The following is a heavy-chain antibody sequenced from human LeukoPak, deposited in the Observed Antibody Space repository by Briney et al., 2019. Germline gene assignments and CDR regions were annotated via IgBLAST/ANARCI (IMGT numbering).Heavy chain of an antibody. Sequence: SETLSLTCTVSGGSISSYYWSWIRQPPGKGLEWSGYIYYSGSTNYNPSLKSRVTISVDTSKNQFSLKLSSVTAADTAVYYCARRGSSSADDAFDIWGQGTMVTVSS. D-gene: IGHD6-13*01. CDR3: ARRGSSSADDAFDI. J-gene: IGHJ3*02. CDR1: GGSISSYY. CDR2: IYYSGST. V-gene: IGHV4-59*01.